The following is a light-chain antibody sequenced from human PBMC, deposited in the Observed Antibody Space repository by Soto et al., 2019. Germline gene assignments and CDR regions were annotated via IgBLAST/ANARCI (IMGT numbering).Light chain of an antibody. J-gene: IGKJ5*01. CDR1: QTVTNNY. V-gene: IGKV3-20*01. CDR3: QQYGTSSLT. Sequence: EIVLTQSPGTLSLSPGERATLSCRASQTVTNNYLAWYQQKPGQAPRLLIHGASNRATAIPDRVSGSGSGTDFTLTISRLEPEDFAVYYCQQYGTSSLTFGQGTRLEIK. CDR2: GAS.